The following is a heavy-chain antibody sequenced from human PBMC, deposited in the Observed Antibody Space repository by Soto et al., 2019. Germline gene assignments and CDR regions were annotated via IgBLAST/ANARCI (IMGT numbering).Heavy chain of an antibody. D-gene: IGHD6-19*01. V-gene: IGHV1-69*06. CDR2: IIPIFGTA. J-gene: IGHJ3*02. Sequence: QVQLVQSGAEVKKPGSSVKVSCKASGGTFSSYAISWVRQAPGQGLEWMGGIIPIFGTANYAQKFQGRVTITADKSTSKDYMELSSLRSEDTAVYYCARDVAVAGTSAFDIWGQGTMVTVSS. CDR3: ARDVAVAGTSAFDI. CDR1: GGTFSSYA.